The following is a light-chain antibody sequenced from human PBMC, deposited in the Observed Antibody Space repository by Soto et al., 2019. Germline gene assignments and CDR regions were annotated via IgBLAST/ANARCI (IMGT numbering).Light chain of an antibody. J-gene: IGKJ4*01. CDR3: MQSIQLPLT. Sequence: DIVMTQTPLSLFVTPGQPASISCKSSQSLLHSDGKTHLYWYLQKPGQAPQLLIYEASNRLSGVPDRFTGSGSGTDFTLKISRVEADDVGVYYCMQSIQLPLTFGGGTKVEIK. CDR2: EAS. CDR1: QSLLHSDGKTH. V-gene: IGKV2D-29*01.